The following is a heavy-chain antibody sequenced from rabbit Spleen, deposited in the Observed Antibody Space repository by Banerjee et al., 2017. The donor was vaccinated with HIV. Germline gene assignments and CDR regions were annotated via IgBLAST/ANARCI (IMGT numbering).Heavy chain of an antibody. V-gene: IGHV1S45*01. Sequence: QEQLVESGGGLVKPEGSLTLTCKASGVSLSDKDVMCWVRQAPGKGLEWIACIDTSDGDTDYANWPKGRFTISKASSTTVTLQMTSLTAADTATYFCARNYVNVFDPWGPGTLVTVS. CDR1: GVSLSDKDV. D-gene: IGHD1-1*01. J-gene: IGHJ2*01. CDR2: IDTSDGDT. CDR3: ARNYVNVFDP.